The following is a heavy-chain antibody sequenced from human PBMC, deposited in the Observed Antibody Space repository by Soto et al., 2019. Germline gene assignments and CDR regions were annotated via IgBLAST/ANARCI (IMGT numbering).Heavy chain of an antibody. V-gene: IGHV3-30-3*01. D-gene: IGHD3-9*01. CDR2: ISYDGSNK. CDR3: ARAILTGAFDI. J-gene: IGHJ3*02. CDR1: GFTFSSYA. Sequence: GGSLRLSCAASGFTFSSYAMHWVRQAPGKGLEWVAVISYDGSNKNYADSVKGRFTISRDNSKNTLYLQMNSLRAEDTAVYYCARAILTGAFDIWGQGTMVTVSS.